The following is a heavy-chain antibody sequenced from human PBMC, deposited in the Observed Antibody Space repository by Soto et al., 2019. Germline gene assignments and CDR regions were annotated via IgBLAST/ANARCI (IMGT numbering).Heavy chain of an antibody. V-gene: IGHV3-21*01. CDR1: VFTFSTYS. Sequence: PVGSLRLSCVGSVFTFSTYSINWVRHAPGKGLEWVSSISSRSDIYYADSVKGRFTISRDNAKNSVSLQMNSLRAEDTAVYYCAREYTAWPIAYGLDVWGQGTTVTVSS. CDR3: AREYTAWPIAYGLDV. J-gene: IGHJ6*02. CDR2: ISSRSDI. D-gene: IGHD2-2*02.